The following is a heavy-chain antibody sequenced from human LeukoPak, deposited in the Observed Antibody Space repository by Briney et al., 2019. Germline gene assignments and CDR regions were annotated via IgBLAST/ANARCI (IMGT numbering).Heavy chain of an antibody. D-gene: IGHD2-15*01. Sequence: GGSLRLSCAASGFTFSSYCMHWVRQAPGKGLQWVSRISGDGSSTSYADSVKGRFTISRDNSKNTLYLQMNSLRAEDAALYYCSRCGYCSGGNCYSIYYDYWGQGTLVTVST. CDR2: ISGDGSST. CDR3: SRCGYCSGGNCYSIYYDY. V-gene: IGHV3-74*01. J-gene: IGHJ4*02. CDR1: GFTFSSYC.